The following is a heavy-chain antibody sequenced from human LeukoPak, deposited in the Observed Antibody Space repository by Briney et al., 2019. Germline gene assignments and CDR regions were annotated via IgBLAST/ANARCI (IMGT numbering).Heavy chain of an antibody. Sequence: SQTLSLTCTVSGGSISSGGYSWSWIRQAPGKGLEWIGYIYYSGSTYYNPSLKSRVTISVDTSKNQFSLKLSSVTAADTAVYYCARVIRFGSGPWDWGQGTLVTVSS. V-gene: IGHV4-30-4*07. D-gene: IGHD6-25*01. CDR1: GGSISSGGYS. CDR3: ARVIRFGSGPWD. CDR2: IYYSGST. J-gene: IGHJ4*02.